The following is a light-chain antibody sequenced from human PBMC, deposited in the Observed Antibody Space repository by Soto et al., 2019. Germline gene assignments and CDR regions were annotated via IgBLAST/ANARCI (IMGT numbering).Light chain of an antibody. CDR3: CSYAGRYTWV. J-gene: IGLJ3*02. V-gene: IGLV2-11*01. Sequence: QSALTQASSVSGSPGQSVTISCTGTSNDVGGYNYVSWYQQHPGKVPKLLIFDVTKRPSGVPDRFSGSKSGNAASLTISGLRAEDEADYYCCSYAGRYTWVFGGGTKVTVL. CDR2: DVT. CDR1: SNDVGGYNY.